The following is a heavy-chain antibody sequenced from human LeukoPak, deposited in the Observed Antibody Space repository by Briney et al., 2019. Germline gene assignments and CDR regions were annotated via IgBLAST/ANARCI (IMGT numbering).Heavy chain of an antibody. CDR3: ARAGGSSSGGKYYFDY. D-gene: IGHD6-6*01. J-gene: IGHJ4*02. CDR1: GGSISSYY. V-gene: IGHV4-59*01. CDR2: IYYSGST. Sequence: PSETLSLTCTVSGGSISSYYWSWIRQPPGKGLEWIGYIYYSGSTNYNPSLKSRVTISVDTSKNQFSLKLSSVTAADTAVYYCARAGGSSSGGKYYFDYWGQGTLVTVSS.